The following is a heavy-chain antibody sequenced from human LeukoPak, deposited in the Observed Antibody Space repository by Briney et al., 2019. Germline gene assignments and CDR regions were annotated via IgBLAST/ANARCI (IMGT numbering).Heavy chain of an antibody. CDR1: GGSISSYY. CDR3: AGAAGQVWATALYYFDY. CDR2: IYYSGST. Sequence: SETLSLTCTVSGGSISSYYWSWIRQPPGKGLEWIGYIYYSGSTDYNPSLKSRVTISVDTSKNQFSLKLSSVTAADTAVYYCAGAAGQVWATALYYFDYWGQGTLVTVSS. V-gene: IGHV4-59*01. J-gene: IGHJ4*02. D-gene: IGHD5-18*01.